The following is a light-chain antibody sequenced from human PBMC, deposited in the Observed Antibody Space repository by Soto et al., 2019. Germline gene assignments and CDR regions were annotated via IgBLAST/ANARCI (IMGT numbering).Light chain of an antibody. CDR2: DVS. J-gene: IGLJ2*01. CDR1: NSDVGAYDY. CDR3: SSYTISSTLV. Sequence: QSVLTQPASVSGSPGQSITISCTGTNSDVGAYDYVSWYQQHPGKAPKLMIYDVSDRPSGVSNRFSGSKSGNTASLTISGLQTEDEADYYCSSYTISSTLVFGGGTKLTVL. V-gene: IGLV2-14*01.